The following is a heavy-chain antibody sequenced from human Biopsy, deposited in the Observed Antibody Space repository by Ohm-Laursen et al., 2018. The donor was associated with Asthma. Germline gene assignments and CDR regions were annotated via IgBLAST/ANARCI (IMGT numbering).Heavy chain of an antibody. V-gene: IGHV2-5*01. Sequence: TQTLTLTFTFSGFSLSSTGVGVGWIRQPPGKALEWLALIYWNDDKRYSPSLKSRLTITKDTSKNQVVLTVTNMDPVDTATYYCAHRSLLPAAEESFDYWGQGTLVTVSS. D-gene: IGHD2-2*01. CDR1: GFSLSSTGVG. J-gene: IGHJ4*02. CDR3: AHRSLLPAAEESFDY. CDR2: IYWNDDK.